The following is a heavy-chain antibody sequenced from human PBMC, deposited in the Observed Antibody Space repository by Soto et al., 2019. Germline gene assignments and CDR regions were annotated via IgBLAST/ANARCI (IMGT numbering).Heavy chain of an antibody. D-gene: IGHD3-3*01. CDR1: CGSVNGYY. J-gene: IGHJ5*02. V-gene: IGHV4-34*01. CDR3: ATRITVFGLLIPPFDP. CDR2: INHTGGT. Sequence: PSETLSLTCAVYCGSVNGYYWHWIRQPPGKGLEWIGEINHTGGTHYNPSLKSRVTMSVDTSKNQFSLRLSSVTAADTAIYYCATRITVFGLLIPPFDPWGQGTQVTVSS.